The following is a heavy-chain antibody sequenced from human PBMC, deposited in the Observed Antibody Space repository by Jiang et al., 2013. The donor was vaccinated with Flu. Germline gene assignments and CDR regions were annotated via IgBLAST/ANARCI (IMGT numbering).Heavy chain of an antibody. CDR1: GGSISSGNFY. V-gene: IGHV4-30-4*08. J-gene: IGHJ4*02. CDR3: ARATLDYSDRSGYYLSYFDY. D-gene: IGHD3-22*01. CDR2: INYSGST. Sequence: PGLVKPSETLSLTCTVSGGSISSGNFYWSWIRQPPGQGLEWIGYINYSGSTYYNPSLDSRISISVDTSTNQFSLKLSSLTAADTAVYYCARATLDYSDRSGYYLSYFDYWGQGTLVTVSS.